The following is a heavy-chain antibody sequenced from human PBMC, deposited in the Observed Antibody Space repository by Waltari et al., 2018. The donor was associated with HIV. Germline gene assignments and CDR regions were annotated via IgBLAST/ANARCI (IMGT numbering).Heavy chain of an antibody. J-gene: IGHJ4*02. Sequence: EVHLVESGGGLVKPGESLRLSCAASGFTFSGYAMKWVRQAPGKGLEWVSAISRTSMYIYYADSVKGRFTISRDNAKNSVYLQMNSLRVEDTAVYYCARDERRCNSGDCYPSDYWGQGTLVTVSS. CDR3: ARDERRCNSGDCYPSDY. D-gene: IGHD2-21*02. CDR2: ISRTSMYI. V-gene: IGHV3-21*01. CDR1: GFTFSGYA.